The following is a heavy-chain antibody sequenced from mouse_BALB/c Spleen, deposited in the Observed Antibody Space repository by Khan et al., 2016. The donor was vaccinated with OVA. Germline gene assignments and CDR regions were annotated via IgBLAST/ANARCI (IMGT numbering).Heavy chain of an antibody. J-gene: IGHJ3*01. CDR3: ARGSGNSRFAY. Sequence: QMQLEESGAELVRPGVSVKISCKGSGYTFTDYAMHWVKQSHAKSLEWIGVISTYYGDATYNQKFKGKATMTVDKSSSTAYMELARLTSEDSAIYYCARGSGNSRFAYWGRGTLVTVSA. CDR2: ISTYYGDA. V-gene: IGHV1S137*01. D-gene: IGHD1-3*01. CDR1: GYTFTDYA.